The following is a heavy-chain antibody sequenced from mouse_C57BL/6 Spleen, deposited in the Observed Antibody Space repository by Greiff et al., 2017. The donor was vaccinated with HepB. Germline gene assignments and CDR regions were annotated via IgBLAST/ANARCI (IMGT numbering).Heavy chain of an antibody. J-gene: IGHJ4*01. Sequence: VHVKQSGPELVKPGASVKISCKASGYSFTDYNMNWVKQSNGKSLEWIGVINPNYGTTSYNQKFKGKATLTVDQSSSTAYMQLNSLTYEDSAVYYCARGGYGKRYYYAMDYWGQGTSVTVCS. CDR3: ARGGYGKRYYYAMDY. D-gene: IGHD1-1*01. CDR2: INPNYGTT. CDR1: GYSFTDYN. V-gene: IGHV1-39*01.